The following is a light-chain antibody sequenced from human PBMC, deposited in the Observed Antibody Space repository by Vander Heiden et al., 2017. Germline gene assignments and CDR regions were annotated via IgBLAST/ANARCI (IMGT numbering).Light chain of an antibody. V-gene: IGKV3-15*01. CDR1: QSVSSN. CDR2: GAS. Sequence: EIVMTQSPATLSVSPGERATLSSRASQSVSSNLAWYQQKPGQAPRLLIYGASTRATGIPARFSGSGSGTEFTLTISSLQSEDFAVYYCQQDNNWPQTFGQGTKVEIK. CDR3: QQDNNWPQT. J-gene: IGKJ1*01.